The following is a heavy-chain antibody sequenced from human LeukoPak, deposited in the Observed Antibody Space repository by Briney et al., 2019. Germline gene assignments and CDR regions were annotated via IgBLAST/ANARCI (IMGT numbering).Heavy chain of an antibody. D-gene: IGHD1-26*01. CDR2: INPNSGGT. V-gene: IGHV1-2*02. CDR3: ARAIVGATVNAFDI. CDR1: GYTFTGYY. J-gene: IGHJ3*02. Sequence: ASVKVSCKASGYTFTGYYMHWVRQAPGQGLEWMGWINPNSGGTNYAQKFQGRVTMTRDTSISAAYMELSRLRSDDTAVYYCARAIVGATVNAFDIWGQGTMVTVSS.